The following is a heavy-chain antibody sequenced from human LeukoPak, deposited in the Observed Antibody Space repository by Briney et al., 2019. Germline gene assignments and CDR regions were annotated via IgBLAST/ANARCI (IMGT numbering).Heavy chain of an antibody. V-gene: IGHV4-34*01. Sequence: ASETLSLTCAVYGGSFSGYYWSWIRQPPGKGLEWIGEINHSGSTNYNPSLKSRVTISVDTSKNQFSLKLSSVTAADTAVYYCASWAAYYYDSSGYYPLGAFDIWGQGTMVTVSS. CDR1: GGSFSGYY. J-gene: IGHJ3*02. CDR2: INHSGST. CDR3: ASWAAYYYDSSGYYPLGAFDI. D-gene: IGHD3-22*01.